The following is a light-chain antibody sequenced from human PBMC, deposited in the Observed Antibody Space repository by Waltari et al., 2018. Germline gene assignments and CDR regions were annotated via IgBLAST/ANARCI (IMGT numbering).Light chain of an antibody. CDR1: LVPNYY. CDR2: KDN. V-gene: IGLV3-27*01. CDR3: YSAPDGNWV. J-gene: IGLJ3*02. Sequence: SFELTQPSSVSVSPGQTANITCSGPLVPNYYLRWFLQKSGQAPALLIYKDNERLSGIPDRFAAASSGTTGTLTITGAQIEDEADYYCYSAPDGNWVFGGGTKLTVL.